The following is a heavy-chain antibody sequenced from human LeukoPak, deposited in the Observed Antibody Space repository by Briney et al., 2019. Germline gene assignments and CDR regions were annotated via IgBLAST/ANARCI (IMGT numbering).Heavy chain of an antibody. J-gene: IGHJ4*02. CDR3: ARFRSGWYMDY. CDR2: IWNDGSKS. CDR1: GFTFSSYG. Sequence: PGGSLRLSCAASGFTFSSYGMHWVRQAPGKGLEWVAVIWNDGSKSNYPDSMKGRFTISRDDSKNTLFLQMSSLRVEDTAVYYCARFRSGWYMDYWGQETLVTVSS. D-gene: IGHD6-19*01. V-gene: IGHV3-33*01.